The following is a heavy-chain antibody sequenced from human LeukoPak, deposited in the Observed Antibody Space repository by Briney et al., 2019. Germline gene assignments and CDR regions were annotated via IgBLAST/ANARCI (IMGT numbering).Heavy chain of an antibody. D-gene: IGHD6-19*01. J-gene: IGHJ4*02. Sequence: PGGSLRLSCAASGFTFTNFAMNWVRQAPGGGLEWVSGIRGSGTSTYYADSVKGRFTISRDNSKNTLSLQMNNLRAEDTAVYYCAKDRAVAGTHSFDYWGQGTLVTVSS. V-gene: IGHV3-23*01. CDR3: AKDRAVAGTHSFDY. CDR1: GFTFTNFA. CDR2: IRGSGTST.